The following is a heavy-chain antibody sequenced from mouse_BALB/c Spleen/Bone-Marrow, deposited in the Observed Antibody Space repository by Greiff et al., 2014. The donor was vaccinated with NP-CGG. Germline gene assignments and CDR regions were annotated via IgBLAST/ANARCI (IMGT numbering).Heavy chain of an antibody. Sequence: VQLQQSGPGLVAPSQSLSITCTVPGFSLTNYGVHWVRQPPGKGLEWLGVIWAGGSTNYNSALMSRLSISKDNSKSQVFLKMNSLQTDDTAMYYCARVTSSAVGAMDYWGQGTSVTVSS. V-gene: IGHV2-9*02. D-gene: IGHD3-2*02. CDR2: IWAGGST. J-gene: IGHJ4*01. CDR3: ARVTSSAVGAMDY. CDR1: GFSLTNYG.